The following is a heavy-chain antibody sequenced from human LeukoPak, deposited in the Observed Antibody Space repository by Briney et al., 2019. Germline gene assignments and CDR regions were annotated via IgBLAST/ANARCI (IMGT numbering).Heavy chain of an antibody. CDR3: AKDGPIVVASYYFDY. V-gene: IGHV3-23*01. D-gene: IGHD2-15*01. Sequence: GGSLRLSCAASGFTFSSYAMSWVRQAPGKGLEWVSAISGSGGSTYYADSVEGRFTISRDNSKNTLYLQMNSLRAEDTAVYYCAKDGPIVVASYYFDYWGQGTLVTVSS. CDR1: GFTFSSYA. CDR2: ISGSGGST. J-gene: IGHJ4*02.